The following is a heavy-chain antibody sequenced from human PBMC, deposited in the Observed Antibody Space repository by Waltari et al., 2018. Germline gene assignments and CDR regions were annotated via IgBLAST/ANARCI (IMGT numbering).Heavy chain of an antibody. CDR3: AKGGYSTGLHGMDV. V-gene: IGHV3-23*01. CDR2: VSGGGM. Sequence: EVQLLESGGSLIQPGGSLRLSCAASGFTLTMYSMSWVRQAPGKGLEWVAGVSGGGMYYLDSVKCRFTIIRDSPKKTVYLQMNNLRAEDTATYYCAKGGYSTGLHGMDVWGQGTTVTVSS. CDR1: GFTLTMYS. J-gene: IGHJ6*02. D-gene: IGHD6-25*01.